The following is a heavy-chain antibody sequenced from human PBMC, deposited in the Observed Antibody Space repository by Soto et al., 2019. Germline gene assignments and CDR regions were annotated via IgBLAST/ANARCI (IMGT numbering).Heavy chain of an antibody. CDR1: GFNFGSSW. Sequence: GGSHRLSCTASGFNFGSSWMSWVRQAPGKGLEWVANINQDGSEKSYVDSVKGRFTISRDNARYSLYLQVNSLRAEDTAIYYCARGHYGMDVWGQGTTVTVSS. J-gene: IGHJ6*02. CDR2: INQDGSEK. CDR3: ARGHYGMDV. V-gene: IGHV3-7*05.